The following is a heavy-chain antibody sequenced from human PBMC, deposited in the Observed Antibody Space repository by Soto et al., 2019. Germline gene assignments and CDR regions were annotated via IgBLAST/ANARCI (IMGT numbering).Heavy chain of an antibody. CDR2: ISYDGSNK. V-gene: IGHV3-30*18. J-gene: IGHJ4*02. D-gene: IGHD3-22*01. CDR3: AKDPTDNYYDSSGETGHFDY. Sequence: PGGSLRLSCAASGFTFSSYGMHWVRQAPGKGLEWVAVISYDGSNKYYADSVKGRFTISRDNSKNTLYLQMNSLRAEDTAVYYCAKDPTDNYYDSSGETGHFDYWGQGTLVTVSS. CDR1: GFTFSSYG.